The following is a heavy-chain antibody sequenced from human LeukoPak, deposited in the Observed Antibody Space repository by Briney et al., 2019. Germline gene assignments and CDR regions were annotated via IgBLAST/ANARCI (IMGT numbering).Heavy chain of an antibody. V-gene: IGHV3-49*03. D-gene: IGHD3-3*01. Sequence: GGSLRLSCTASGFTFGDYAMSWFRQAPGKGLEWAGFIRSKAYGGTTEYAASVKGRFTISRDDSKSIAYLQMNSLKTEDTAVYYCSPRTIFGVVIGYWGQGTLVTVSS. CDR3: SPRTIFGVVIGY. CDR1: GFTFGDYA. J-gene: IGHJ4*02. CDR2: IRSKAYGGTT.